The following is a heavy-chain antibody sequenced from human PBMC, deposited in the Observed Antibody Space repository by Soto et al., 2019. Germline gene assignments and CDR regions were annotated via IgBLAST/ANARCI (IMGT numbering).Heavy chain of an antibody. D-gene: IGHD1-1*01. J-gene: IGHJ4*02. Sequence: QVQMVESGGGVVQPGRSLRLSCAASGFSFSSYGMHWVRQAPGKGLEWVAMITYDGTDEYYADTVKGRFTIARDNSKTAVYLQMNSLRAEDTAVYYCAKQESEWNDHFDNWGQGAQFTVSS. CDR3: AKQESEWNDHFDN. CDR1: GFSFSSYG. V-gene: IGHV3-30*18. CDR2: ITYDGTDE.